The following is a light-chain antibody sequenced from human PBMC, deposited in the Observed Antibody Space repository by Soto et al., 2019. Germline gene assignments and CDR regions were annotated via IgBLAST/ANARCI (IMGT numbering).Light chain of an antibody. CDR1: ERLSSVY. Sequence: EIVLTQSPGTLSLSPGERATLSCRASERLSSVYLAWYQQRPGQPPRLLIYGASNRATGIPDRFSGSGSGTDFTLIINRLEPEDVAIYYCQQYGGSPRITFXQGTRMEIK. CDR2: GAS. J-gene: IGKJ5*01. V-gene: IGKV3-20*01. CDR3: QQYGGSPRIT.